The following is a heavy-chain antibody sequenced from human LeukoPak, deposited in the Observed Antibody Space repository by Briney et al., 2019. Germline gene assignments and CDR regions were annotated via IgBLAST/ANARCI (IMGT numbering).Heavy chain of an antibody. D-gene: IGHD3-10*01. CDR3: ARESGSINKAYYFDY. CDR2: IYYSGGT. Sequence: SGTLSLTCTVSGGSISSYYWTWIRQPPGKGGEGIGYIYYSGGTNYNPALKSRVTISVGTSKNQFSLQLISVTAADTAVYYRARESGSINKAYYFDYRGQGTLLTVSS. V-gene: IGHV4-59*01. CDR1: GGSISSYY. J-gene: IGHJ4*02.